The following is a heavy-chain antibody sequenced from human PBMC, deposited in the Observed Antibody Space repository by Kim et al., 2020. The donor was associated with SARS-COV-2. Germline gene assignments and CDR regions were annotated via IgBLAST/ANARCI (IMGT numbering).Heavy chain of an antibody. V-gene: IGHV4-34*01. D-gene: IGHD6-13*01. CDR2: ICHSGTT. CDR1: GGSFSGYY. CDR3: ARSLYHARRVSWVRFCP. Sequence: SETLSLTCAVYGGSFSGYYWSWIRQSPGKGLELIGEICHSGTTHYNPSLKSRVTISLDTSKNQFSLKLSSVTAADTAVYFCARSLYHARRVSWVRFCPWG. J-gene: IGHJ5*02.